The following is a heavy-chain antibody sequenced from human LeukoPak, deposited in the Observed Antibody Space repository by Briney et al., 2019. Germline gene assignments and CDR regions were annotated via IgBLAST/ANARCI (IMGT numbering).Heavy chain of an antibody. CDR1: GYTFTGYY. CDR3: ASPGELLRLGCNY. V-gene: IGHV1-2*02. Sequence: ASVKVSCKASGYTFTGYYMHWVRQAPGQGLEWMGWINPNSGGTNYAQKFQGRVTMTRGTSISTAYMELSRLRSDDTAVYYCASPGELLRLGCNYWGQGTLVTVSS. J-gene: IGHJ4*02. D-gene: IGHD1-26*01. CDR2: INPNSGGT.